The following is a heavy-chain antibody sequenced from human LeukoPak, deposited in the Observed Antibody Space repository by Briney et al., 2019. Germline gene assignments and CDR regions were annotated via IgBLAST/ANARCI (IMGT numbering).Heavy chain of an antibody. CDR2: IYNSGST. CDR3: ARDQTHSYGYDY. V-gene: IGHV4-59*01. CDR1: GGSISTYY. D-gene: IGHD5-18*01. J-gene: IGHJ4*02. Sequence: SETLSLTCTISGGSISTYYWSWIRQPPGKGLEWIGNIYNSGSTNYKPSLKSRVTISVDTSKNQFSLKLSSVTAADTAVYYCARDQTHSYGYDYWGQGTLVTVSS.